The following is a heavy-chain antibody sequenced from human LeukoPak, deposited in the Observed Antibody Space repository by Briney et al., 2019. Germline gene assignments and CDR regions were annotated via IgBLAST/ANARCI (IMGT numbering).Heavy chain of an antibody. CDR1: GGSISSYC. CDR2: IYYSGST. D-gene: IGHD3-22*01. J-gene: IGHJ3*02. CDR3: ASFHAGYYPYGAFDI. V-gene: IGHV4-59*01. Sequence: PSETLSLTCTVSGGSISSYCWSWIRQPPGKGLEWIGYIYYSGSTNYNPSLKSRVTISVDTSKNHFSLKLSSVTAADTAVYYCASFHAGYYPYGAFDIWGQGTMVTVSS.